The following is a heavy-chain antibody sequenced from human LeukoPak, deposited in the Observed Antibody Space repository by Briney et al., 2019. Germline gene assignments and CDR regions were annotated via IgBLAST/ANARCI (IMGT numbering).Heavy chain of an antibody. J-gene: IGHJ6*02. CDR1: GFTFSDYY. D-gene: IGHD4/OR15-4a*01. CDR2: IRPYGSDT. Sequence: LTGGSLRLSCAISGFTFSDYYMTWIRQAQGRGLEHVSAIRPYGSDTSYASSVRGRFTISRDDSKNTLYLQMGSLRPDDMAVYYCARDQTQGAYRVADVWGQGTTVTVSS. V-gene: IGHV3-64*01. CDR3: ARDQTQGAYRVADV.